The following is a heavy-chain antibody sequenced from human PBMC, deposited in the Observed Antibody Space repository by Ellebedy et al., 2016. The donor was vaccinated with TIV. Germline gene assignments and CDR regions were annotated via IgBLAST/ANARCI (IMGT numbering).Heavy chain of an antibody. Sequence: GGSLRLSXAASGFTFSSYSMNWVRQAPGKGLEWVSSISSSSSYIYYADSVKGRFTISRDNSKNTLYLQMNSLRAEDTAVYYCAKVTVVTATRPFDYWGQGTLVTVSS. J-gene: IGHJ4*02. CDR3: AKVTVVTATRPFDY. D-gene: IGHD2-21*02. V-gene: IGHV3-21*04. CDR1: GFTFSSYS. CDR2: ISSSSSYI.